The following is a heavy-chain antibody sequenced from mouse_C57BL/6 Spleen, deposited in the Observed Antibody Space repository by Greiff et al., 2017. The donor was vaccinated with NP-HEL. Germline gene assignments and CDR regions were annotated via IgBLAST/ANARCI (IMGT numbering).Heavy chain of an antibody. CDR1: GFNIKDYY. D-gene: IGHD1-1*01. J-gene: IGHJ1*03. Sequence: EVQLQQSGAELVKPGASVKLSCTASGFNIKDYYMHWVKQRTEQGLAWIGRIDPEDGETKYAPKFQGKATITADTSSNTAYLQLSSLTSEDTAVYYCARGRYYGSSGGYFDVWGTGTTVTVSS. CDR2: IDPEDGET. V-gene: IGHV14-2*01. CDR3: ARGRYYGSSGGYFDV.